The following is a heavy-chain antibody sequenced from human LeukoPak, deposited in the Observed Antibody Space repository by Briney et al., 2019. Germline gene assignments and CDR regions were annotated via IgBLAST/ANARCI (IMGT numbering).Heavy chain of an antibody. CDR1: GFTFDDYG. V-gene: IGHV3-20*04. J-gene: IGHJ4*02. Sequence: GGSLRLSCAASGFTFDDYGMSWVRQAPGKGLEWVSGINWNGGSTGYADSVKGRFTISRDNSKNTLYLQINSVRAEDTAVYYCAKDLTRYCSGGSCYSADYWGQGTLVTVSS. CDR3: AKDLTRYCSGGSCYSADY. D-gene: IGHD2-15*01. CDR2: INWNGGST.